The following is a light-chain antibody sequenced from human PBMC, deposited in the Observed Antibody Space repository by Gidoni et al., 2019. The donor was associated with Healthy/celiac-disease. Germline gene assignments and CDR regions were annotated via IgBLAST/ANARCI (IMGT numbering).Light chain of an antibody. CDR3: QQYNNWPLYT. CDR1: QSVSSN. CDR2: GAS. Sequence: DIVMTHSPATLSVSPGERATPSCRASQSVSSNLAWYQQKPGQAPRLLIYGASTRATGIPARFSGSGSGTEFTLTISSLQSEDFAVYYCQQYNNWPLYTFGQXTKLEIK. V-gene: IGKV3-15*01. J-gene: IGKJ2*01.